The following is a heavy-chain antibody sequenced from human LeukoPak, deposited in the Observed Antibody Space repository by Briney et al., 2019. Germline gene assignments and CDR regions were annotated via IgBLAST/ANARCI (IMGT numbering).Heavy chain of an antibody. J-gene: IGHJ4*02. CDR2: IQFDGSNK. D-gene: IGHD6-13*01. Sequence: GGSLRLSCAASGFTFSSYSMNWVRQAPGMGPEWVAFIQFDGSNKFYADSVKGRFTISRDNSKNTLSLQMNSLRAEDTAVYYCQGGIATAGTIDYWGQGTLVTVSS. CDR3: QGGIATAGTIDY. CDR1: GFTFSSYS. V-gene: IGHV3-30*02.